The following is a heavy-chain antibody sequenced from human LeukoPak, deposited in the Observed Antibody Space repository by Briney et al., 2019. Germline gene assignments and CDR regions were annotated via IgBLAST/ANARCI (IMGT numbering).Heavy chain of an antibody. CDR1: GGSISSYY. Sequence: PSETLSLTCTVSGGSISSYYWSWIRQPPGKGLEWIGYIYYSGSTNYNPSLKSRVTISVDTSKNQFSLKLTSVTAADTAVYYCARGRGIATPGRVWYFDLWGRGTLVIVSS. CDR3: ARGRGIATPGRVWYFDL. J-gene: IGHJ2*01. D-gene: IGHD6-13*01. CDR2: IYYSGST. V-gene: IGHV4-59*12.